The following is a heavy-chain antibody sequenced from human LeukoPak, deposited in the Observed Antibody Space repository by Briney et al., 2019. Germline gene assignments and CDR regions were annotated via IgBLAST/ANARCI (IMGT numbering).Heavy chain of an antibody. Sequence: GRSLRLSCAASGFTFSNYAMHWVRQAPGKGLEWVAVVSVDGSNKYYADSVKGRFSISRDNSKNTLYLQMNGLRAEDTAVYYCARDPVEWEQLLDYWGQGTLVTVSS. CDR2: VSVDGSNK. CDR3: ARDPVEWEQLLDY. V-gene: IGHV3-30*04. CDR1: GFTFSNYA. J-gene: IGHJ4*02. D-gene: IGHD1-26*01.